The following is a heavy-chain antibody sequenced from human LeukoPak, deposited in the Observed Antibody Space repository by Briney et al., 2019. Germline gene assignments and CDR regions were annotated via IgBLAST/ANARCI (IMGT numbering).Heavy chain of an antibody. D-gene: IGHD2-2*02. CDR3: ATDGGYCSSTSCYRGDYFDF. V-gene: IGHV3-7*01. CDR2: IEQDGSEE. Sequence: GGSLRLSCAASGFTFSNYWMSWVRQAPGKGLEWVANIEQDGSEEYYVDSVKGRFTISRDNAKNSMYLQMNSLRAEDTAVYYCATDGGYCSSTSCYRGDYFDFWGQGTLVTVSS. CDR1: GFTFSNYW. J-gene: IGHJ4*02.